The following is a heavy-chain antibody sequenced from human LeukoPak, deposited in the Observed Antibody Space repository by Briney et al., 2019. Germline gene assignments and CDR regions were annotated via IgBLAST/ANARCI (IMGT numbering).Heavy chain of an antibody. CDR3: ARDGGYGGNRGMDV. V-gene: IGHV3-21*01. Sequence: PGGSLRLSCAASGFTFSSYTMNWVRQAPGKGLEWVSLISSSSSYIFYADSVKGRFTISRDNAKKSLYLQMNSLRAEDTAVYYCARDGGYGGNRGMDVWGQGTTVTVSS. CDR1: GFTFSSYT. J-gene: IGHJ6*02. CDR2: ISSSSSYI. D-gene: IGHD4-23*01.